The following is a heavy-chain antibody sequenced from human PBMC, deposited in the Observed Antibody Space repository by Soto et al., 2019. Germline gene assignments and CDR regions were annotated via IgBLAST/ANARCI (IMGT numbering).Heavy chain of an antibody. CDR3: ARDTDYSSGWYRIDP. V-gene: IGHV1-3*01. CDR2: INAGNGNT. J-gene: IGHJ5*02. D-gene: IGHD6-19*01. CDR1: GYTFTSYA. Sequence: ASVKVSCKASGYTFTSYAMHWVRQAPGQRLEWMGWINAGNGNTKYSQKFQGRVTITRDTSASTAYMELSSLRSEDTAVYYCARDTDYSSGWYRIDPWGQGTLVTVSS.